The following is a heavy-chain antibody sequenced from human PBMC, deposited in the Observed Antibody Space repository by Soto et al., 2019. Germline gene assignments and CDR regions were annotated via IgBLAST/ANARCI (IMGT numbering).Heavy chain of an antibody. D-gene: IGHD3-3*01. Sequence: VASVKVSCKASGYTFTSYYMHWVRQAPGQGLEWMGIINPSGGSTSYAQKFQGRVTMTRDTSTSTVYMELSSLRSEDTAVYYCAREGEGILRFLEWSRPAHGMDVWGQGTTVTVSS. CDR3: AREGEGILRFLEWSRPAHGMDV. CDR1: GYTFTSYY. CDR2: INPSGGST. V-gene: IGHV1-46*01. J-gene: IGHJ6*02.